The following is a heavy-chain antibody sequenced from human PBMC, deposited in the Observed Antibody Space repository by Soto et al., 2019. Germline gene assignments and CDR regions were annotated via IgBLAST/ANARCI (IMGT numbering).Heavy chain of an antibody. J-gene: IGHJ4*02. D-gene: IGHD3-10*01. Sequence: GGSLRLSCAASGFTFSSYGMHWVRQAPGKGLEWVAVIWYDGSNKYYADSVKGRFTISRDNSKNTLYLQMNSLRAEDTAVYYCARDLVRGVIDYWGQGTLVTVSS. CDR3: ARDLVRGVIDY. V-gene: IGHV3-33*01. CDR1: GFTFSSYG. CDR2: IWYDGSNK.